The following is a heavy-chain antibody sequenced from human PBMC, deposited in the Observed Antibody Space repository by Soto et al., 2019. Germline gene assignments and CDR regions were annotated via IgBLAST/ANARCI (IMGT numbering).Heavy chain of an antibody. CDR2: ISAYNGNT. CDR3: ARDNSQLALVPNWYFDL. CDR1: GYTFTNYG. V-gene: IGHV1-18*01. J-gene: IGHJ2*01. D-gene: IGHD2-2*01. Sequence: QVQLVQSGAELRKPGASVKVSCKASGYTFTNYGIIWVRQAPGQGLEWMGWISAYNGNTNYARKLRGRVNMTTDTSTSTAYMELRSLRSDDTAVYYCARDNSQLALVPNWYFDLWGRGTLVTVSS.